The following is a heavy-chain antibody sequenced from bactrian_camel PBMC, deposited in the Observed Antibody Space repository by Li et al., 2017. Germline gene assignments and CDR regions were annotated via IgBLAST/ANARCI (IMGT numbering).Heavy chain of an antibody. CDR3: AADLDLRRLCQLNRNYEGFWDY. J-gene: IGHJ4*01. Sequence: VQLVESGGGSVQAGGSLTLSCQVSISGHINSRYYIAWFRQVPGKEREGVAGIDSNGSTDYADSVTGRFTVSKDLAKNSLYLQMDSLKPEDTAMYYCAADLDLRRLCQLNRNYEGFWDYWGQGTQVTVS. V-gene: IGHV3S53*01. CDR1: ISGHINSRYY. CDR2: IDSNGST. D-gene: IGHD4*01.